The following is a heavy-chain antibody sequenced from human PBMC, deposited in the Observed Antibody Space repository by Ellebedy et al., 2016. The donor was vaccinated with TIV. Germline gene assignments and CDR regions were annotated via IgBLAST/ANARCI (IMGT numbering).Heavy chain of an antibody. CDR1: GYTFTTYA. D-gene: IGHD5-12*01. V-gene: IGHV1-69*04. CDR2: IIPKFALA. CDR3: ARQIGYNFGMTPYEN. Sequence: AASVKVSCKTSGYTFTTYAITWVRQAPGQGLEWMGRIIPKFALANYAQKFQVRVTISADTATSTVYMEVRSLTSEDTAVYYCARQIGYNFGMTPYENWGQGTLVTVAS. J-gene: IGHJ4*02.